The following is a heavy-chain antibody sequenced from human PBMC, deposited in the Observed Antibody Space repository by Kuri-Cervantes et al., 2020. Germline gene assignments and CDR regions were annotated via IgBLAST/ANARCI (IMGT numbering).Heavy chain of an antibody. V-gene: IGHV4-34*01. CDR3: ARVGDFIAVAGTRGPNDY. D-gene: IGHD6-19*01. CDR1: GGSFSGYY. CDR2: INHSGST. Sequence: SETLSLTCAVYGGSFSGYYWSWIRQPPGKGLEWIGEINHSGSTNYNPSLKSRVTISVDTSKNQFSLKLSSVTAADTAVYYCARVGDFIAVAGTRGPNDYWGQGTRGTVSS. J-gene: IGHJ4*02.